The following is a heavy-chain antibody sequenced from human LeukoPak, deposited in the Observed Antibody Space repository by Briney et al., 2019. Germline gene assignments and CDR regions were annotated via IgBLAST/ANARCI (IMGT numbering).Heavy chain of an antibody. D-gene: IGHD3-10*02. CDR2: ISTSSTYI. CDR1: GFMFSNYG. J-gene: IGHJ6*04. V-gene: IGHV3-21*01. Sequence: GGSLRLSCAASGFMFSNYGMNWVRQAPGKGLEWVSSISTSSTYIFYADSVKGRFTISRDNAKNSLYLQMNSLRAEDTAVYYCAELGITMIGGVWGKGTTVTISS. CDR3: AELGITMIGGV.